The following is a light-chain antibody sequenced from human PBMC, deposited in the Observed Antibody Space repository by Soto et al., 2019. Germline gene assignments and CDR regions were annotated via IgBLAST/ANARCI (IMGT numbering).Light chain of an antibody. CDR1: SSDIGTYHY. V-gene: IGLV2-14*01. CDR2: EVS. J-gene: IGLJ3*02. CDR3: SSYTTSSTQV. Sequence: QSALTQPASVSGSPGQSITISCTGTSSDIGTYHYVSWYQQHPGKVPKLMIYEVSNRPSGVSNRSSGSKSGNTASLAISGLQAEDEADYYCSSYTTSSTQVFGGGTKLTVL.